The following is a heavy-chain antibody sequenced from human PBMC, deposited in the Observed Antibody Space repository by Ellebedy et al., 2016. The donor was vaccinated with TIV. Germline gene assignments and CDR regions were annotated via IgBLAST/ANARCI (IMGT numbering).Heavy chain of an antibody. CDR2: INPSGGST. V-gene: IGHV1-46*01. CDR3: ARDRDYGYDRDYYFYMDV. D-gene: IGHD5-12*01. CDR1: GYTFTSYY. Sequence: ASVKVSCXASGYTFTSYYMHWVRQAPGQGLEWMGIINPSGGSTSYAQKFQGRVTMTRDTSTSTVYMELSSLRSEDTAVYYCARDRDYGYDRDYYFYMDVWGKGTTVTVSS. J-gene: IGHJ6*03.